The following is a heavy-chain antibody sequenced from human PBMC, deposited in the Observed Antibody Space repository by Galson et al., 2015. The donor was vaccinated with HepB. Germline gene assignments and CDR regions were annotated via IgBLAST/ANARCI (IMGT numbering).Heavy chain of an antibody. J-gene: IGHJ6*02. D-gene: IGHD2-2*01. Sequence: SVKVSCKASGGTFSSYAISWVRQAPGQGLEWMGGIIPIFGTANYAQKFQGRVTITADESTSTAYMKLSSLRSEDTAVYYCARPYCSSTSCPHTLYYYYYGMDVWGQGTTVTVSS. CDR3: ARPYCSSTSCPHTLYYYYYGMDV. CDR1: GGTFSSYA. CDR2: IIPIFGTA. V-gene: IGHV1-69*13.